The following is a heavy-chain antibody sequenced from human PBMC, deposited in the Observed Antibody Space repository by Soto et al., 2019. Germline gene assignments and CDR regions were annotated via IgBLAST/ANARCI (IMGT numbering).Heavy chain of an antibody. CDR3: ATVGRPFLQWQRNDF. CDR2: IKSKTDGGTR. CDR1: GFTFSKAW. Sequence: PRLSCVASGFTFSKAWMSWVRQAPGKGLQWVGQIKSKTDGGTRDYAAPVKGRFLISRDDSKRTLYLQMNRLKTEDSAMYFCATVGRPFLQWQRNDFSGQGPPVTVSS. V-gene: IGHV3-15*01. D-gene: IGHD3-3*01. J-gene: IGHJ4*01.